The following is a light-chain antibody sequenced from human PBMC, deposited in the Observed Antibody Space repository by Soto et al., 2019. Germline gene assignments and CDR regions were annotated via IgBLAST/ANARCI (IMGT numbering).Light chain of an antibody. J-gene: IGLJ2*01. CDR2: DVS. V-gene: IGLV2-14*01. Sequence: QSALTQPASVSGSPGQSITISCTGTSSDVGSYNYVSWYQQYPGKAPKLMIYDVSNRPSGVSYRFSGSKSGNTASLTISWLQAEDDADYYWSSYTTSSTHVVFGGGTKLTVL. CDR3: SSYTTSSTHVV. CDR1: SSDVGSYNY.